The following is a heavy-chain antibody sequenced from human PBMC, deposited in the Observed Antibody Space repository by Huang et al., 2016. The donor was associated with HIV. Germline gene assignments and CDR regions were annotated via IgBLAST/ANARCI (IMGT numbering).Heavy chain of an antibody. CDR2: SKTDKGKQ. V-gene: IGHV7-4-1*02. Sequence: QVQLVQSGSELKKPGASVKVSCKASGYTFTNYGVHWVRQAPGQGLEWMGLSKTDKGKQMYAQSLTGRFVFSLDTSVNTAYLQISSLKAADSAIYYCVRVRRVMDTYCVTDCSTLEAFDIWGQGTVVTVSA. CDR1: GYTFTNYG. J-gene: IGHJ3*02. CDR3: VRVRRVMDTYCVTDCSTLEAFDI. D-gene: IGHD2-21*01.